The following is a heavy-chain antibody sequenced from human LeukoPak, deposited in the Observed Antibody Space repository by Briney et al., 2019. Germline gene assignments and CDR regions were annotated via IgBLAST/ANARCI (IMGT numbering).Heavy chain of an antibody. CDR3: AKEDCSGGRCYSLHY. CDR1: GFTFDDYG. D-gene: IGHD2-15*01. CDR2: INWNGGST. J-gene: IGHJ4*02. V-gene: IGHV3-20*04. Sequence: GGSLRLSCAASGFTFDDYGMTWVRQTPGKGLEWVSTINWNGGSTAYADSVKGRFTISRDDAKNSLYLQMNSLRAEDAAVYYCAKEDCSGGRCYSLHYWGQGTLVTVSS.